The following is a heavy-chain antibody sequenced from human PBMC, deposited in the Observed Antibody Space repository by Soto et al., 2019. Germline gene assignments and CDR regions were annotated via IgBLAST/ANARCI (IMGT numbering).Heavy chain of an antibody. CDR1: GFTFSSYW. Sequence: PGGSLSLSCAASGFTFSSYWMYWVRQAPGKELVWVSRTNSDGSVTSYADSVKGRFTISRDNSKNTLYLQMNILRAEDTAVYYCAKDLKDPDDPTVTTPRTDFYYGMDVWGQGTTVTVSS. CDR3: AKDLKDPDDPTVTTPRTDFYYGMDV. CDR2: TNSDGSVT. J-gene: IGHJ6*02. D-gene: IGHD4-17*01. V-gene: IGHV3-74*01.